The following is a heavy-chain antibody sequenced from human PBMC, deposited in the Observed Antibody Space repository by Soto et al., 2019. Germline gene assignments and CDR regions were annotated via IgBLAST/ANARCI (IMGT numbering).Heavy chain of an antibody. CDR3: AREFGVAVAGVGRWCDP. CDR1: GGSVSSGSYY. CDR2: IYYSGST. D-gene: IGHD6-19*01. V-gene: IGHV4-61*01. Sequence: QVQLQESGPGLVKPSETLSLTCTVSGGSVSSGSYYWSWIRQPPGKGLEWIGYIYYSGSTNYNPSLKSRATIAADGSKDQFPVKLSSVTAADTVVYYWAREFGVAVAGVGRWCDPWCQGTLVTVSS. J-gene: IGHJ5*02.